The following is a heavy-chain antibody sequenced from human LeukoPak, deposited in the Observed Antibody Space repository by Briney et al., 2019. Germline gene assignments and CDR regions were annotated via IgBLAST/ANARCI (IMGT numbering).Heavy chain of an antibody. CDR3: AREGLITGTTNSVIDY. Sequence: SETLSLTCTVSGGSISSYYWSWIRQPAGKGLEWIGRIYTSGSTNYNPSPKSRVTMSVDTSKNQFSLKLSSVTAADTAVYYCAREGLITGTTNSVIDYWGQGTLVTVSS. J-gene: IGHJ4*02. CDR1: GGSISSYY. V-gene: IGHV4-4*07. D-gene: IGHD1-7*01. CDR2: IYTSGST.